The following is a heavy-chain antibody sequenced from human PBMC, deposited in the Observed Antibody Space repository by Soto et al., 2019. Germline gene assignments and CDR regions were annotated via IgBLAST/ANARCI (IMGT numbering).Heavy chain of an antibody. CDR3: AKLTAA. CDR1: GFTFSSYA. V-gene: IGHV3-23*01. Sequence: EVQLLESGGGLVQPGGSLRLSCAASGFTFSSYAMNWVRQAPGKGLEWVSSITSSGGGTYYADSVKGRFTVSRDNSKNTVYLQMNSLRDEDTAVYYCAKLTAAWGQGTLVTVSS. CDR2: ITSSGGGT. J-gene: IGHJ4*02. D-gene: IGHD6-13*01.